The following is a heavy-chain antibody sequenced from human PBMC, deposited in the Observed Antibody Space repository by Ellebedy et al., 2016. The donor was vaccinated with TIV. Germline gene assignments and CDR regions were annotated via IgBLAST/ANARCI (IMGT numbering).Heavy chain of an antibody. CDR1: GFTFSSYA. J-gene: IGHJ4*02. Sequence: GESLKISXAASGFTFSSYAMTWVRQAPGKGLEWVSTISGGGGSTYYADSVKGRFTISRDNSKNTLYLQMNSLRAEDTAVYYCANPYCSSASCPDLYWGQGTLVTVSS. CDR3: ANPYCSSASCPDLY. CDR2: ISGGGGST. D-gene: IGHD2-2*01. V-gene: IGHV3-23*01.